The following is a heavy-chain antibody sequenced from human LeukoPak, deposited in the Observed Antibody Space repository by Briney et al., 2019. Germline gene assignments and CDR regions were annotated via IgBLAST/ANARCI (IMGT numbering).Heavy chain of an antibody. J-gene: IGHJ4*02. Sequence: SGGSLRLSCAASGFNISDFWMTWVRQAPGKGLEWVSVIYSGGSTYYADSVKGRFTISRDNSKNTLYLQMNSLRAEDTAVYYCARVGSGWGLHWGQGTLVTVSS. CDR3: ARVGSGWGLH. D-gene: IGHD6-19*01. V-gene: IGHV3-66*01. CDR2: IYSGGST. CDR1: GFNISDFW.